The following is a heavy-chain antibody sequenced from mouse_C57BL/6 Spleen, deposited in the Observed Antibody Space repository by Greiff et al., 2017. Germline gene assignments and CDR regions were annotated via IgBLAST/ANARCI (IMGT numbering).Heavy chain of an antibody. CDR2: ISSGGSYT. D-gene: IGHD4-1*01. CDR3: ARHRGTGTSYWYFDV. CDR1: GFTFSSYG. V-gene: IGHV5-6*01. Sequence: EVKLVESGGDLVKPGGSLKLSCAASGFTFSSYGMSWVRQTPDKRLEWVATISSGGSYTYYPESVQGRFTISRDNAKNTLYLQMSSLKSEDTAMYYCARHRGTGTSYWYFDVWGTGTTVTVSS. J-gene: IGHJ1*03.